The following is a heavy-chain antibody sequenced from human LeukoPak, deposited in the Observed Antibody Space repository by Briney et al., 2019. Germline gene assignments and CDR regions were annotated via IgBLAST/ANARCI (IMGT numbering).Heavy chain of an antibody. Sequence: VASVKVSCKASGYIFTAHYIHWVRQAPGQGLEWMGIINPSGGSTSYAQKFQGRVTMTRDMSTSTVYMELSSLRSEDTAVYYCARGRYDSSGYYYVLMDYWGQGTLVTVSS. CDR2: INPSGGST. CDR3: ARGRYDSSGYYYVLMDY. V-gene: IGHV1-46*01. CDR1: GYIFTAHY. D-gene: IGHD3-22*01. J-gene: IGHJ4*02.